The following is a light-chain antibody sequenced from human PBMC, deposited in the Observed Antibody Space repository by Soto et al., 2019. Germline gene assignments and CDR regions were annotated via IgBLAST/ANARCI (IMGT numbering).Light chain of an antibody. Sequence: EIVLTQSPGTLSLSPGERATLSCRASQSVPRSYLAWYQQKPGQAPRLLIYGTSSRATGIPARFSGSGSGTEFTLTISSLQSEDFAVYYCQQYNNWPPLTFGGGTKVEIK. CDR1: QSVPRSY. CDR2: GTS. V-gene: IGKV3-15*01. CDR3: QQYNNWPPLT. J-gene: IGKJ4*01.